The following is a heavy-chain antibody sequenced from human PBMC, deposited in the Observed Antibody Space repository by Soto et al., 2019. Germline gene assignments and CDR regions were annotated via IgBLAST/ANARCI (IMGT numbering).Heavy chain of an antibody. CDR2: IHSTRSP. CDR1: GDSVSKYY. V-gene: IGHV4-4*07. Sequence: SETLSLTCTVSGDSVSKYYWNWIRQPAGKGLEWIGRIHSTRSPNYNPSLKSRVTMSVDTSKNQFSLKLNLTSVTAADTAVYYCARSPAYGDYANLDTWGQGTLVT. J-gene: IGHJ5*02. D-gene: IGHD4-17*01. CDR3: ARSPAYGDYANLDT.